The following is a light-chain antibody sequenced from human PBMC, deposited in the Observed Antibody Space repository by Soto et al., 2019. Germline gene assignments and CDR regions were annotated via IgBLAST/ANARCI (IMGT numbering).Light chain of an antibody. CDR2: DAS. Sequence: IVWTQSPASLCLSPGKRATISCGASQSVSSYLAWYQQKPGQAPRLLIYDASNRATGIPARFSGSGSGTDFTLTISSLETEDFAVYYCQQRSNWPPITFGQGTRLEIK. J-gene: IGKJ5*01. V-gene: IGKV3-11*01. CDR3: QQRSNWPPIT. CDR1: QSVSSY.